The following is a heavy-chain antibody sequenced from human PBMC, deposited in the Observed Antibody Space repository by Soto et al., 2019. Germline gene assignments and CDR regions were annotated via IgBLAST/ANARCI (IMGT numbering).Heavy chain of an antibody. J-gene: IGHJ4*02. V-gene: IGHV3-7*04. CDR1: GFTFSSYW. CDR2: IKQDETEK. Sequence: PGGSLRLSCAASGFTFSSYWMSWVCQAPGKGLEWVANIKQDETEKYYVDSVKGRFTISRDNAKNSLYLQMNSLRDEDTAVYYCARLVSAAANDYWGQGTLVTVSS. D-gene: IGHD1-26*01. CDR3: ARLVSAAANDY.